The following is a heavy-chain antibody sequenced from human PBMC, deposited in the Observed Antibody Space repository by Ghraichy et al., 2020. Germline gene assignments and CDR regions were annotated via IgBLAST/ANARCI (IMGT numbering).Heavy chain of an antibody. CDR2: ISWRSSVK. CDR3: VKGPRMYYDDDSPRYRGGYFHS. J-gene: IGHJ4*02. D-gene: IGHD3-22*01. CDR1: GFNFDDFA. V-gene: IGHV3-9*01. Sequence: GGSLRLSCEVSGFNFDDFAMHWVGQSPGKGREWFSGISWRSSVKDYAGSVRGRLPITRDNAKSSLSLQMDSLRPEDTAFYYCVKGPRMYYDDDSPRYRGGYFHSWGQGTLVTVSP.